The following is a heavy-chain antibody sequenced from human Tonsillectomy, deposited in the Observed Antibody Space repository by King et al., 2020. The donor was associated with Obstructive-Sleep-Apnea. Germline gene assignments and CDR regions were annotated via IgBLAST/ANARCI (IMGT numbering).Heavy chain of an antibody. CDR2: IYHSGST. J-gene: IGHJ4*02. CDR3: ARGRAQTGTAGHFFDH. D-gene: IGHD1-7*01. Sequence: QLQESGPGLVKPSETLSLTCTVSGYSISSGHYWGWVRQPPGKGLEWIGTIYHSGSTYYNPPLKNRVTISVDTSKNPFSLKLSSVTAADTAVFHCARGRAQTGTAGHFFDHWGQGTLVTVSS. V-gene: IGHV4-38-2*02. CDR1: GYSISSGHY.